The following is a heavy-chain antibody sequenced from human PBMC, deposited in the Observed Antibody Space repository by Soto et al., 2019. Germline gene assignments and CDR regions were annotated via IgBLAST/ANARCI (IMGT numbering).Heavy chain of an antibody. J-gene: IGHJ4*02. Sequence: GGSLRLSCEASEFTFNTYWMTWIRQAPGKGLEWVANIAGDGTEKNYVDSVKGRFTVSRDNAKRSLYLQMNSLRVEDTAVYYCVRGLYTGSPHFFYWGQGTLVTVSS. CDR2: IAGDGTEK. CDR1: EFTFNTYW. D-gene: IGHD1-26*01. CDR3: VRGLYTGSPHFFY. V-gene: IGHV3-7*05.